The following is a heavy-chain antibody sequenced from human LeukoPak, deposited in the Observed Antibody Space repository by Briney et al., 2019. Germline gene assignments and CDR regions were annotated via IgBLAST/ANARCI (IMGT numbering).Heavy chain of an antibody. Sequence: SETLSLTCTVSNDSISSGDYYWNWIRQPPGKGLEWIGYIFHRGGTSYNPSLKSRILFSVGTSQNRFSLKLNSVTAADTAVYYCVREILYCSGGSCYRGPFDNWGQGTLVTVSA. V-gene: IGHV4-30-4*01. J-gene: IGHJ4*02. CDR2: IFHRGGT. CDR1: NDSISSGDYY. D-gene: IGHD2-15*01. CDR3: VREILYCSGGSCYRGPFDN.